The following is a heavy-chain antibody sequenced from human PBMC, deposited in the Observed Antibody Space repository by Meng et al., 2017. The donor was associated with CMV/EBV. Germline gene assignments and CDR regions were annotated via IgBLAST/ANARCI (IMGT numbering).Heavy chain of an antibody. J-gene: IGHJ6*02. V-gene: IGHV3-7*01. CDR2: IKHDGSEN. Sequence: GGSLRLSCAASGFTFSSYWMSWVRQAPGKGLEWVANIKHDGSENYYVDSVKGRFTISRDNAKNSLYLQMNSLRAEDTAVYYCARGASVVVPAPPQYYYYGMDVWGQGTTVTVSS. D-gene: IGHD2-2*01. CDR3: ARGASVVVPAPPQYYYYGMDV. CDR1: GFTFSSYW.